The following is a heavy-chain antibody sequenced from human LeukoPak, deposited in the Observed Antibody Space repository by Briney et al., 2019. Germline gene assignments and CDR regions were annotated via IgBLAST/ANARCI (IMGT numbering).Heavy chain of an antibody. CDR3: AKEPRGSSSRLIYFDY. D-gene: IGHD6-13*01. Sequence: GGSLRLSCAASGFPFNNFAMSWVRQAPGKGLEWVSAINRDSGSTYYADSVRGRFTIARDNSKNTLYLHMSSLRAEDTAVYYCAKEPRGSSSRLIYFDYWGQGTLVTVSS. CDR1: GFPFNNFA. CDR2: INRDSGST. J-gene: IGHJ4*02. V-gene: IGHV3-23*01.